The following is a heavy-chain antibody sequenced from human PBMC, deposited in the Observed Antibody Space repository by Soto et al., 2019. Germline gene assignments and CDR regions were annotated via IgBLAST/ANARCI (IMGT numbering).Heavy chain of an antibody. CDR2: INHSGST. V-gene: IGHV4-34*01. J-gene: IGHJ6*02. CDR3: ARWVRLSMVRGLRYYYYGMDV. D-gene: IGHD3-10*01. CDR1: CGSFSGYY. Sequence: SETLSLTCAVYCGSFSGYYWSWIRQPPGKGLEWIGEINHSGSTNYNPSLKSRVTISVDTSKNQFSLKLSSVTAADTAVYYCARWVRLSMVRGLRYYYYGMDVWGQGTTVTVSS.